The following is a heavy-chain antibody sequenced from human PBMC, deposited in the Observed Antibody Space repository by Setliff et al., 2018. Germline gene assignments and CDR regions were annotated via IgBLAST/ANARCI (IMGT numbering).Heavy chain of an antibody. J-gene: IGHJ4*02. D-gene: IGHD3-22*01. CDR2: VDHSGNT. CDR3: ARRDSTGYYGYSFDF. Sequence: TSETLSLTCTVSGDSISRSTYYWGWIRQSPGKGLDWIGTVDHSGNTFYNPSLKSRVTISADTSKNQLSLELASVTAADTAVYYCARRDSTGYYGYSFDFWGQGTLVTVS. V-gene: IGHV4-39*01. CDR1: GDSISRSTYY.